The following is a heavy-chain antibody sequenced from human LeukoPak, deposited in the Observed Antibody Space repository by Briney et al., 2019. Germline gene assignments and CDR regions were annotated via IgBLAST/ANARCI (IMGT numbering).Heavy chain of an antibody. V-gene: IGHV3-30*18. CDR2: ISYDGSNK. Sequence: GRSLRLSCAASGFTFSSYGMHWVRQAPGKGLEWVAVISYDGSNKCYADSVKGRFTISRDNSKNTLYLQMNSLRAEDTAVYYCAKTRGYSYGDFDYWGQGTLVTVSS. J-gene: IGHJ4*02. D-gene: IGHD5-18*01. CDR3: AKTRGYSYGDFDY. CDR1: GFTFSSYG.